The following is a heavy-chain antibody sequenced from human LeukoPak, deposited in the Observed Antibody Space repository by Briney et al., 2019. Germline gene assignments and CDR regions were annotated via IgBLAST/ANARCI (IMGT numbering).Heavy chain of an antibody. CDR1: GYTFTSYY. J-gene: IGHJ4*02. D-gene: IGHD6-13*01. CDR3: AGGIASTGRYYFDY. V-gene: IGHV1-46*01. CDR2: INPSGGST. Sequence: ASVKVSCKASGYTFTSYYMHWVRQAPGQGLEWMGIINPSGGSTSYAQKFQGRVTMTTDTSTSTAYMELRSLRSDDTAVFYCAGGIASTGRYYFDYWGQGTLVTVSS.